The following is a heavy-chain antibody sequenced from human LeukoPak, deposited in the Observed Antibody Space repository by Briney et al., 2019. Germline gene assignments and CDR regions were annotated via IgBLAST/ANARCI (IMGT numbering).Heavy chain of an antibody. D-gene: IGHD3-3*01. CDR2: ISAYNGNT. J-gene: IGHJ4*02. CDR1: GYTFTSYG. Sequence: GASVKVSCKASGYTFTSYGISWVRQAPGQGLEWMGWISAYNGNTNYAQKLQGRVTMTTDTSTSTAYMELRSLRSDDTAVYYCARLTLKSWSGLYIDYWGQGTLVTVSS. V-gene: IGHV1-18*01. CDR3: ARLTLKSWSGLYIDY.